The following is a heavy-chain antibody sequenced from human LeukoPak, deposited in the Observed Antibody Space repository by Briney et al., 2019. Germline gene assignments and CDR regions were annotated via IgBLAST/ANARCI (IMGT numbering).Heavy chain of an antibody. CDR1: GFTFSSYE. CDR3: VRGGYCSGGTCYPLNAFDL. V-gene: IGHV3-48*03. J-gene: IGHJ3*01. D-gene: IGHD2-15*01. CDR2: ISPGGTTI. Sequence: GGSLRLSCAASGFTFSSYEMNWVRQAPGKGLEWISYISPGGTTIHYADSVKGRFTISRDSAKNSLFLQMYSLRAEDTAVYYCVRGGYCSGGTCYPLNAFDLWGQGTMVAVSS.